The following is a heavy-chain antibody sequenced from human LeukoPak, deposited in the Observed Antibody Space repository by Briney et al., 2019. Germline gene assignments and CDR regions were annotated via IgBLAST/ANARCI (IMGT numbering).Heavy chain of an antibody. Sequence: GGSLRLSCAASGFTFSSYAMSWVRQAPGRGLEWVSAISGSGGSTYYADSVKGRFTISRDNSKNTLYLQMNSLRAEDTAVYYCASHSIAAAGCFDYWGQGTLVTVSS. V-gene: IGHV3-23*01. CDR3: ASHSIAAAGCFDY. CDR2: ISGSGGST. CDR1: GFTFSSYA. J-gene: IGHJ4*02. D-gene: IGHD6-13*01.